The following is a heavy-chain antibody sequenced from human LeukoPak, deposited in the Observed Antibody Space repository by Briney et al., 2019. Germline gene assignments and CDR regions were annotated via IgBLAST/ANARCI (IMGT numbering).Heavy chain of an antibody. CDR3: ARAHSNNWHVDY. V-gene: IGHV4-59*02. D-gene: IGHD1-1*01. CDR1: GGSVSGYY. J-gene: IGHJ4*02. Sequence: PSGTLSLTCTVSGGSVSGYYWNWIRQPPGKGLEWIGYIYYSGDSDYNPSLKSRVSISLDTSKNQLSLKLISVTAADTAVYYCARAHSNNWHVDYWGQGTLVTVSS. CDR2: IYYSGDS.